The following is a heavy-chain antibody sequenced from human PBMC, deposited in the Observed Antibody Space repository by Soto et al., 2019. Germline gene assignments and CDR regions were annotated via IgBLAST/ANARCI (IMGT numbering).Heavy chain of an antibody. CDR1: RFTFSNYW. J-gene: IGHJ3*02. V-gene: IGHV3-7*01. Sequence: PGESLKISCVGARFTFSNYWMSWIRQAPGKGLEWVGNIRPDGSDEEYIESVQGRFTISRDNAKSSLYLQMDSLRAEDTAVYYCARDTRPEAFDIWGKGTMVTVSS. CDR2: IRPDGSDE. CDR3: ARDTRPEAFDI. D-gene: IGHD6-6*01.